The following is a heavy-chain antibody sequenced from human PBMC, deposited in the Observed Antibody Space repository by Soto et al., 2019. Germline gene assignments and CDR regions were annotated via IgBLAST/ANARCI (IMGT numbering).Heavy chain of an antibody. CDR2: TYYRSKWYN. CDR1: GDSVSSNSAA. V-gene: IGHV6-1*01. D-gene: IGHD3-3*01. J-gene: IGHJ3*02. Sequence: SQTLSLTCAISGDSVSSNSAAWNWIRQSPSRGLEWLGRTYYRSKWYNDYAVSVKSRITINPDTSKNKFSLQLNSVTPEDTAVYYCARDQGPYYDFWSGYYHDAFDIWGQGTMVTVSS. CDR3: ARDQGPYYDFWSGYYHDAFDI.